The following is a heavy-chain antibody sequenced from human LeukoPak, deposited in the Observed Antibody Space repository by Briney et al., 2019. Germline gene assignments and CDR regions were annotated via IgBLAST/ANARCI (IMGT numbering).Heavy chain of an antibody. D-gene: IGHD3-22*01. CDR2: ISSSGST. CDR3: ARGPYSYDSSGAFDI. J-gene: IGHJ3*02. CDR1: GDSISSGDYY. V-gene: IGHV4-61*02. Sequence: SETLSLTCTVSGDSISSGDYYWSWIRQPAGKGLEWIGRISSSGSTNYNPSLKSRVTISVDTSKNQFSLKLSSVTAADTVVYFCARGPYSYDSSGAFDIWGQGTMVTVSS.